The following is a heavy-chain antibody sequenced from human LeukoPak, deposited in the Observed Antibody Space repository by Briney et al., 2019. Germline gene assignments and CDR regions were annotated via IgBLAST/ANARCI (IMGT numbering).Heavy chain of an antibody. CDR3: TRGDLVGVTGRAYQH. CDR2: IKQDGSEK. J-gene: IGHJ1*01. D-gene: IGHD1-26*01. Sequence: QSGGSLRLSCAASGFTFSSYWMSWVRQAPGKGLEWVANIKQDGSEKYYMDSVKGRFTISRDNAKNSLYLQMNSLRAEDTAVYYCTRGDLVGVTGRAYQHWGQGTLATVSP. V-gene: IGHV3-7*01. CDR1: GFTFSSYW.